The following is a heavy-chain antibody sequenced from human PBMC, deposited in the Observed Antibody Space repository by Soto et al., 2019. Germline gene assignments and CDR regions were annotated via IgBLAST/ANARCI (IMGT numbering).Heavy chain of an antibody. Sequence: GGSLRLSCAASGFTFSTYAMAWVRQAPGKGLEWVSTIRASGTSTYYADSVEGRFSISRDNSKNTLYLQMNSLRAEDTAVYYCAKDPQLRYFDWLLPLAFDYWGQGT. D-gene: IGHD3-9*01. CDR3: AKDPQLRYFDWLLPLAFDY. CDR2: IRASGTST. CDR1: GFTFSTYA. J-gene: IGHJ4*02. V-gene: IGHV3-23*01.